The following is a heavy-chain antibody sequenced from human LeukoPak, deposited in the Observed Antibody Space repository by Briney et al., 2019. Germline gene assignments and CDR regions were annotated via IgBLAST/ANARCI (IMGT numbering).Heavy chain of an antibody. Sequence: PSETLSLTCAVSGYSISSVSYWGCIRQPPGKGVEWFVIIYHSGNTYYNPSLKGLFTISVDTSMNQFSLKLSSVTAADAAVYYCARAEDTAMVSVWFDPWGQGTLATVSS. CDR2: IYHSGNT. D-gene: IGHD5-18*01. CDR1: GYSISSVSY. CDR3: ARAEDTAMVSVWFDP. J-gene: IGHJ5*02. V-gene: IGHV4-38-2*01.